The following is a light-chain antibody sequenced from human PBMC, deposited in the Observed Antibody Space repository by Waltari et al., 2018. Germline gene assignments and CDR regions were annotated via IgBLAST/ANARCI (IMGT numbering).Light chain of an antibody. J-gene: IGKJ5*01. CDR3: QQYGASAIT. Sequence: EIVLTQSPGTLSLSPGERATLSCRASQSVLSYYLAWYQQKPGQAPRLLIYGASSRTTGIPDRFSGSGSVTDFTLTISRLEPEDFAVYYCQQYGASAITFGQGTRLEIK. CDR2: GAS. V-gene: IGKV3-20*01. CDR1: QSVLSYY.